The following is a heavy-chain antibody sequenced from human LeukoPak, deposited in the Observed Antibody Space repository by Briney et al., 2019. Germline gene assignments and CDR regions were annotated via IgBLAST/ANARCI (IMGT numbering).Heavy chain of an antibody. V-gene: IGHV3-11*01. J-gene: IGHJ6*03. CDR1: GFTFSDYY. CDR3: ARVGGYSWHCHYYYYYMDV. Sequence: GGSLRLSCAASGFTFSDYYMSWIRQAPGKGLEWVSYISSSGSTIYYADSVKGRFTISRDNAKNSLYLQMNSLRAEDTAVYYCARVGGYSWHCHYYYYYMDVWGKGTTVTISS. CDR2: ISSSGSTI. D-gene: IGHD5-18*01.